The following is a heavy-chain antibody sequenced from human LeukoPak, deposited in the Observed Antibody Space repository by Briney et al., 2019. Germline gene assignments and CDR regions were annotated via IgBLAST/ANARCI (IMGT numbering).Heavy chain of an antibody. CDR2: IASSGTYI. Sequence: GGSLRLSCAASGFSFSSYAMSWVRQAPGKGLEWVSCIASSGTYIYYADSVKGRFTISRDDAKKSLYLQMDSLRAEDTAVYYCVRVGRGYSSYFDNWAQGTLVTVSS. D-gene: IGHD5-18*01. J-gene: IGHJ4*02. V-gene: IGHV3-21*01. CDR3: VRVGRGYSSYFDN. CDR1: GFSFSSYA.